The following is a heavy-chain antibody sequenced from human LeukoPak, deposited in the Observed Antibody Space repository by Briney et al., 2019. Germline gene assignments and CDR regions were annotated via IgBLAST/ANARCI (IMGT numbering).Heavy chain of an antibody. CDR2: IKQDGGEK. V-gene: IGHV3-7*03. Sequence: GGSLRLSCVDSGITFSKYWMSWVRQAPGKGLEWVANIKQDGGEKYYVDSVKGRFTISRDNAKNSLYLQMNSLRVEDTAVYYCARDGRPLDYWGQGTLVTVSS. J-gene: IGHJ4*02. CDR3: ARDGRPLDY. CDR1: GITFSKYW.